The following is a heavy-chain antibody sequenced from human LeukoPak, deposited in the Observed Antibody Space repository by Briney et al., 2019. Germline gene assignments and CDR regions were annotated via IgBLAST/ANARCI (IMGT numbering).Heavy chain of an antibody. J-gene: IGHJ6*02. CDR2: ISYDGSNK. V-gene: IGHV3-30-3*01. CDR1: GFTFSSYA. CDR3: AREADYDSSGYYPFDGMDV. Sequence: SGGSLRLSCAASGFTFSSYAMHWVRQAPGKGLEWVAVISYDGSNKYYADSVKGRFTISRDNSKNTLYLQMNSLRAEDTAVYYCAREADYDSSGYYPFDGMDVWGQGTTVTVSS. D-gene: IGHD3-22*01.